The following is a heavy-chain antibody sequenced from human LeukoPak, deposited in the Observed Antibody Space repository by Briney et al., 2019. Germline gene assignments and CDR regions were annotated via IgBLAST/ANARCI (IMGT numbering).Heavy chain of an antibody. Sequence: GGSLRLSCAASGFTFSSYAMSWVRQAPGKGLEWVSAISGSGGSTYYADSVKGRFTISRDNSKNTLYLQMNSLRAEDTAVYYCAKDPVTMVRGVIPNYFDYWGQGTLVTVSS. V-gene: IGHV3-23*01. CDR2: ISGSGGST. J-gene: IGHJ4*02. CDR3: AKDPVTMVRGVIPNYFDY. D-gene: IGHD3-10*01. CDR1: GFTFSSYA.